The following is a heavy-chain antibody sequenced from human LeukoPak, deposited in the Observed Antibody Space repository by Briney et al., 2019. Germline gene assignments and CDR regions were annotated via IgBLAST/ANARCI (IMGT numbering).Heavy chain of an antibody. D-gene: IGHD3-10*01. CDR2: IYSGGST. CDR1: GFTVSSNY. CDR3: GRDTYYYGSGSYYNRPHFDY. V-gene: IGHV3-66*01. J-gene: IGHJ4*02. Sequence: GGSLRLSCAASGFTVSSNYMSWVRQAPGKGLEWVAVIYSGGSTYYSDSVKGRFTISRDNSKNTLYLQMSSLRAEDTAVYYCGRDTYYYGSGSYYNRPHFDYWGQGTLVTVSS.